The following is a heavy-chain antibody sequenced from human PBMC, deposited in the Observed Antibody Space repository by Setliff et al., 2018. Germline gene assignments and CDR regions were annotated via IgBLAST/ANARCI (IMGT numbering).Heavy chain of an antibody. V-gene: IGHV4-59*08. CDR2: IYYSGST. CDR1: GGSFSGYY. D-gene: IGHD2-15*01. Sequence: SETLSLTCAVYGGSFSGYYWSWIRQPPGKGLEWIGYIYYSGSTNYNPSLKSRVTISVDTSKNQFSLKLSSVTAADTAVYYCARARRGHCSGGSCYPRDWFDPWGQGTLVTVSS. CDR3: ARARRGHCSGGSCYPRDWFDP. J-gene: IGHJ5*02.